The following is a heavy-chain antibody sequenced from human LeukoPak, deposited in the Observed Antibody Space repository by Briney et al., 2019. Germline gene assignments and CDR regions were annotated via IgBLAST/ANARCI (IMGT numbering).Heavy chain of an antibody. Sequence: SQTLSLTCTVSGRSISSGGYYWSWIRQHPGKGLEWIGYIYYSESTYYNPSLKSRVTISVDTSKNQFSLKLSSVTAADTAVYYCARAEALYSSSWYDYYYGMDVWGQGTTVTVSS. CDR1: GRSISSGGYY. D-gene: IGHD6-13*01. J-gene: IGHJ6*02. CDR3: ARAEALYSSSWYDYYYGMDV. CDR2: IYYSEST. V-gene: IGHV4-31*03.